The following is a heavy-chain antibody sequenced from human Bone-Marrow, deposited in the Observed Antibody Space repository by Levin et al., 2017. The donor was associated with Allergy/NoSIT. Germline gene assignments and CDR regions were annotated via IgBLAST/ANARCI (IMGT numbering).Heavy chain of an antibody. D-gene: IGHD1-14*01. CDR3: ARNRPETANGY. V-gene: IGHV3-66*01. CDR2: IYSGGGI. J-gene: IGHJ4*02. Sequence: LSLTCAASGVTVSNNYMTWVRQPPGKGLELVSLIYSGGGIHYADSVKGRFIISRDSSKNTVYLQMNSVRTEDTAVYYCARNRPETANGYWGQGTLVTVSS. CDR1: GVTVSNNY.